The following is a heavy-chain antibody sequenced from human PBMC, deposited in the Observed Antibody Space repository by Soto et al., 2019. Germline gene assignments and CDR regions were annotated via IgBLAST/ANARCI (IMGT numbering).Heavy chain of an antibody. D-gene: IGHD6-13*01. CDR3: ARGVEIAAAGLDY. V-gene: IGHV4-4*02. CDR1: GGSISSSNW. CDR2: IYHSGST. J-gene: IGHJ4*02. Sequence: QVQLQESGPGLVKPSGTLSLTCAVSGGSISSSNWWSWVRQPPGKGLEWIGEIYHSGSTNYNPSRKRRVTRSVDKSKTQFSLKLSSVTAADTAVYYCARGVEIAAAGLDYWGQGTLVTVSS.